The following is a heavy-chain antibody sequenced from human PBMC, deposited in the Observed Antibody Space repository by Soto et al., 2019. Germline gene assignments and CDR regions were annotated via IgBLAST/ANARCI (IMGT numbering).Heavy chain of an antibody. V-gene: IGHV1-24*01. CDR3: VFKGIAAPGLDLDX. CDR1: GYTLTELS. D-gene: IGHD6-13*01. J-gene: IGHJ4*02. Sequence: ASVKVSCKVSGYTLTELSMHWVRQAPGKGLEWMGGFDPEDGETIYAQKFQGRVTMTEDTSTDTAYMELSSLRSEDTAVYYCVFKGIAAPGLDLDXWGQGTLVTVS. CDR2: FDPEDGET.